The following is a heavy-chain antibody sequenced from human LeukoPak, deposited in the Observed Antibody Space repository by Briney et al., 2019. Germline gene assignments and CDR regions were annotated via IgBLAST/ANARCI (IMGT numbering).Heavy chain of an antibody. J-gene: IGHJ6*02. D-gene: IGHD6-6*01. Sequence: SVKVSCKASGGTFSSYAISWVRQAPGQGLEWMGGIIPIFGTANYAQKFQGRVTITADESTNTAYMELSSLRSEDTAVYYCARPYSSSSYYYGMDVWGQGTTVTVSS. CDR3: ARPYSSSSYYYGMDV. V-gene: IGHV1-69*01. CDR2: IIPIFGTA. CDR1: GGTFSSYA.